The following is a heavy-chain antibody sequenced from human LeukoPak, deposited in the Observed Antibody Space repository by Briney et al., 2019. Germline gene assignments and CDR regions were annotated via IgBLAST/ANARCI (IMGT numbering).Heavy chain of an antibody. J-gene: IGHJ5*02. Sequence: ASVKVSCKASGYTFTGYYMHWVRQAPGQGLEWMGWINTNSGGTNYAQKFQGRVTMTRDTSISTAYMELSRLRSDDTAVYYCARALYSSGLVGFDPWGQGTLVTVSS. CDR2: INTNSGGT. V-gene: IGHV1-2*02. D-gene: IGHD6-19*01. CDR1: GYTFTGYY. CDR3: ARALYSSGLVGFDP.